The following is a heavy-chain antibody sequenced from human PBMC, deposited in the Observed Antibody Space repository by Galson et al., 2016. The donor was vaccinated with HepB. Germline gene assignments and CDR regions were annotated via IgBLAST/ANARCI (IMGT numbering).Heavy chain of an antibody. V-gene: IGHV3-33*01. CDR1: GFTFSSYG. D-gene: IGHD3-10*01. CDR3: ARGRGGTDAFDI. CDR2: IWYDGSNK. Sequence: SLRLSCAASGFTFSSYGMHWVRQGPGKGLEWVAVIWYDGSNKYYADSVKGRFTISRDNSKNTLYLQMNSLRAEDTAVYYCARGRGGTDAFDIWGQGTMVTASS. J-gene: IGHJ3*02.